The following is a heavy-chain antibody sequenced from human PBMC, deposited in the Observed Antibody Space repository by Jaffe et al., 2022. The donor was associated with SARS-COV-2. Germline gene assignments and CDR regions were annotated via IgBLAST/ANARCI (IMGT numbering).Heavy chain of an antibody. Sequence: EVQLLESGGGLVQPGGSLRLSCAASGFTFSTYTLSWVRQAPGKGLEWVSAISGSGGTTYYADSVKGRFTISRDSSEKTLYLQMNSLRAEDTAVYSCAKGLRGSQGGHFDYWGQGTLVTVSS. D-gene: IGHD3-16*01. CDR1: GFTFSTYT. J-gene: IGHJ4*02. V-gene: IGHV3-23*01. CDR2: ISGSGGTT. CDR3: AKGLRGSQGGHFDY.